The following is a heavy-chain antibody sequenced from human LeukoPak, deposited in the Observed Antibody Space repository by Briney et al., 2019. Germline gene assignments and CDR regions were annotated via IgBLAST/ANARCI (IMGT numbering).Heavy chain of an antibody. J-gene: IGHJ3*01. CDR1: GYSISSGSY. CDR2: ISHSGNT. V-gene: IGHV4-38-2*02. Sequence: SETLSLTCTVSGYSISSGSYWGWIRQPPGKGLEWIGSISHSGNTYYNPSLKSRVTISVDTSRNQFSLKLTSMTAADTAIYYCAREGGYGDYIHASDVWGQGTMVTVSS. CDR3: AREGGYGDYIHASDV. D-gene: IGHD4-17*01.